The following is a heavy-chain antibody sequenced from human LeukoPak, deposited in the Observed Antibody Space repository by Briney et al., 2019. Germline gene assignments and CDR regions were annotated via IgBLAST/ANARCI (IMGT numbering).Heavy chain of an antibody. Sequence: GGSLRLSCAASGFTFSSYSMNWVRQAPGKGLEWVSYISSSSSTIYYADSVKGRFTISRDNAKNSLYLQMNSLRAEDTAVYYCARDGLSITMIGFDYWGQGTLVTVSS. V-gene: IGHV3-48*04. J-gene: IGHJ4*02. CDR2: ISSSSSTI. CDR3: ARDGLSITMIGFDY. CDR1: GFTFSSYS. D-gene: IGHD3-22*01.